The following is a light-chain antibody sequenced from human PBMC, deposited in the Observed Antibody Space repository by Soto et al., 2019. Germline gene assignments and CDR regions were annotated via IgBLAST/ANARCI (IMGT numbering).Light chain of an antibody. CDR1: SSDVGSYNY. V-gene: IGLV2-11*01. J-gene: IGLJ1*01. CDR2: DVT. Sequence: QSVLTQPRSVSGSPGQSVTLSCTGTSSDVGSYNYVSWYQHHPGKAPKLMIYDVTKRPSGVPDRFSGSKSGNTASLTISGLQAEDEADSYCCSSAGSYSYVFGTGTKLAVL. CDR3: CSSAGSYSYV.